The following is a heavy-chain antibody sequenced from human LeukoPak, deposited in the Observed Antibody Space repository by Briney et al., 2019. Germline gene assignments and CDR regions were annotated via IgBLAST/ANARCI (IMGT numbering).Heavy chain of an antibody. Sequence: PGGSLRLSCAASGFTFSSYGMNWVRQAPGKGLEWVSSISSSSSYIYYADSVKGRLTISRDNSKNTLYLQMNSLRAEDTAVYYCASGTVAGGGVADYFDYWGQGTLVTVSS. D-gene: IGHD6-19*01. CDR2: ISSSSSYI. CDR1: GFTFSSYG. CDR3: ASGTVAGGGVADYFDY. J-gene: IGHJ4*02. V-gene: IGHV3-21*01.